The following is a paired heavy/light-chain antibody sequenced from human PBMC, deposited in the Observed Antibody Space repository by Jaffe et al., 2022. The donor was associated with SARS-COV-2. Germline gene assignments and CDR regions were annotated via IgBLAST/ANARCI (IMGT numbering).Light chain of an antibody. CDR2: EVS. J-gene: IGLJ3*02. V-gene: IGLV2-14*01. Sequence: QSALTQPASVSGSPGQSITISCTGTSRDVGGYNYVSWYQHHPGKAPKLMIFEVSNRPSGVSNRFSGSKSGNTASLTISGLQAEDEADYYCSSYTSSSTRVFGGGTKLTVL. CDR1: SRDVGGYNY. CDR3: SSYTSSSTRV.
Heavy chain of an antibody. Sequence: QVQLQESGPGLVKPSETLSLTCTVSGGSISSYYWSWIRQPPGKGLEWIGYIYYSGSTNYNPSLKSRVTISVDTSKNQFSLKLGSVTTTDTAVYYCARQRDDDAFDIWGQGTMVSVSS. V-gene: IGHV4-59*08. CDR3: ARQRDDDAFDI. J-gene: IGHJ3*02. CDR2: IYYSGST. CDR1: GGSISSYY.